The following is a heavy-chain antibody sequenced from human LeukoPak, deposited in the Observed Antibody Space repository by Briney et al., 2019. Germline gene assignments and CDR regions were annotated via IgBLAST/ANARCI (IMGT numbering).Heavy chain of an antibody. V-gene: IGHV3-23*01. Sequence: GGSLRFSCAASGFTFSSYAMSWVRQAPGKGLEWVSAISGSGGSTYYADSVKGRFTISRDDSKNTLYLQMNSLRAEDTAVYYCAKDAYSSGWYFPFDYWGQGTLVTVSS. CDR2: ISGSGGST. J-gene: IGHJ4*02. D-gene: IGHD6-19*01. CDR3: AKDAYSSGWYFPFDY. CDR1: GFTFSSYA.